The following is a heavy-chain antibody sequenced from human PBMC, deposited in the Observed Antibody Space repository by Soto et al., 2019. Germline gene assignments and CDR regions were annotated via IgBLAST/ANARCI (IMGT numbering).Heavy chain of an antibody. CDR2: INPKNGDT. D-gene: IGHD5-12*01. J-gene: IGHJ5*02. CDR1: GYTFTGHY. CDR3: ARDSRIYEPTVWFDP. V-gene: IGHV1-2*02. Sequence: ASVKVSCKASGYTFTGHYLHWVRQAPGQRPEWMGWINPKNGDTIYTQKFQGRVTMTRDTSTSTVYMELSSLRSEDTAVYYCARDSRIYEPTVWFDPWGQGTLVTVSS.